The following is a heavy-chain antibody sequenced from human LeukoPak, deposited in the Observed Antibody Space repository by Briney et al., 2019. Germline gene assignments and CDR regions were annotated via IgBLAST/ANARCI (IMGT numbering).Heavy chain of an antibody. CDR3: AKDLDIAAAH. Sequence: SGGSLRLSCVDSGFIFSTYAMSWVGQVPGKGLQWVSAITGSGDSTYYADSVKGRFSISRDNSKNTLYLQMNSLRADDTAVYYCAKDLDIAAAHWCQGTLVTVSS. D-gene: IGHD6-13*01. V-gene: IGHV3-23*01. CDR2: ITGSGDST. J-gene: IGHJ4*02. CDR1: GFIFSTYA.